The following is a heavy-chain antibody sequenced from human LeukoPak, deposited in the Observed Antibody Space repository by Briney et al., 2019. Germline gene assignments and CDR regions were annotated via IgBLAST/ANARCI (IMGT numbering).Heavy chain of an antibody. V-gene: IGHV3-64*02. CDR2: ISSNGGTT. D-gene: IGHD1-26*01. J-gene: IGHJ4*02. CDR1: GFTFSSYP. CDR3: ARSSGSYGPFDY. Sequence: GGSLRLSCEASGFTFSSYPMHWVRQAPGRGLEYGSRISSNGGTTFYADSVKGRFTISRDNSKNTLYLQMGSLRAEDMAVCYCARSSGSYGPFDYWGQGTLVTVSS.